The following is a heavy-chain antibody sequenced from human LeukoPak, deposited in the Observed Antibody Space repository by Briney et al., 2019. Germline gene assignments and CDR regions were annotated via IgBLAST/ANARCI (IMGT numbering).Heavy chain of an antibody. D-gene: IGHD4-17*01. CDR1: GFTFSSYD. J-gene: IGHJ2*01. CDR2: IGTAGDT. V-gene: IGHV3-13*01. CDR3: ARGGYGDYPPNWYFDL. Sequence: GGSLRLSCAASGFTFSSYDMHWVRQATGKGLEWVSAIGTAGDTYYPGSVKGRFTISRENAKNSLCLQMNSLRAGDTAVYYCARGGYGDYPPNWYFDLWGRGTLVTVSS.